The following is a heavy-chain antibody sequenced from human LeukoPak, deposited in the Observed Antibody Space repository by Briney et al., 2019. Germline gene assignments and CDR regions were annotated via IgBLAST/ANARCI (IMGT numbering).Heavy chain of an antibody. CDR1: GFAFSRHG. J-gene: IGHJ4*02. V-gene: IGHV3-30*18. D-gene: IGHD4-17*01. CDR2: ISYDGRDK. Sequence: GESLRLSCAASGFAFSRHGMHWVRQAPGKGLEWVAVISYDGRDKKQCDSAKGRFTISRDNSDNTVYLQMNSLRAEDTGVYFCAKDGADYGAGYYFDYWGQGALVTVSS. CDR3: AKDGADYGAGYYFDY.